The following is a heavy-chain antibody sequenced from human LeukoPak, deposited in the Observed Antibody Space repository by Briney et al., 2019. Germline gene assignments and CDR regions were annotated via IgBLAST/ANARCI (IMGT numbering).Heavy chain of an antibody. V-gene: IGHV4-34*01. D-gene: IGHD3-10*01. CDR3: ARSPYGSGSYFDY. CDR1: GGSFSGYY. J-gene: IGHJ4*02. CDR2: INHSGST. Sequence: SETLSLTCAVYGGSFSGYYWSWIRQPPGKGLEWIGEINHSGSTNYNPSLKSRVTISVDTSKNQFSLKLSSVTAADTAVYYCARSPYGSGSYFDYWGQGTLVTVSS.